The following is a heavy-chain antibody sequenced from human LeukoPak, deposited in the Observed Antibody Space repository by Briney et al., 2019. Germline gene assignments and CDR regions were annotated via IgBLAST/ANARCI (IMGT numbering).Heavy chain of an antibody. V-gene: IGHV4-59*01. CDR1: GGSISSYY. Sequence: SETLSLTCSVSGGSISSYYWTWIRQPPGKGLEWIGYVDHTGSTNFNPSLNGRVSISRDTTNNLFSLRLRSVTAADTAVYFCARGRVSSSTWYSTYYYYFYMDVWGKGTTVTVSS. D-gene: IGHD1-1*01. J-gene: IGHJ6*03. CDR3: ARGRVSSSTWYSTYYYYFYMDV. CDR2: VDHTGST.